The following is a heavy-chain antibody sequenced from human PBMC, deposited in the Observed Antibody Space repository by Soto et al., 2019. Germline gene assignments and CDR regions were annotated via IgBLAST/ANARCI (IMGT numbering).Heavy chain of an antibody. D-gene: IGHD3-22*01. J-gene: IGHJ4*02. CDR3: ARDYPVHYYYDSSGYSFHVPVFDY. Sequence: LSPTCTVSGGSISSYYWSWIRQPAGKGLEWIGRIYTSGSTNYNPSLKSRVIMSVGTSKNQFSLKLSSVTAADTAVYYCARDYPVHYYYDSSGYSFHVPVFDYWGQGTLVTVPS. CDR2: IYTSGST. V-gene: IGHV4-4*07. CDR1: GGSISSYY.